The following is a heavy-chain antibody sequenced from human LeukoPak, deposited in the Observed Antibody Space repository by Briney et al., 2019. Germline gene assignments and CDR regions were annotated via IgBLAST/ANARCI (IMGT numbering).Heavy chain of an antibody. CDR3: ATDRGIAAAGLFDY. V-gene: IGHV1-24*01. CDR1: GYTLTELS. D-gene: IGHD6-13*01. J-gene: IGHJ4*02. CDR2: FDPEDGET. Sequence: ASVKVSCKVSGYTLTELSMHWVRQAPGKGLEWMGGFDPEDGETIYAQKFQGRVTMTEDTSTDTAFMELSSLRSEDTAVYYCATDRGIAAAGLFDYWGQGTLVTASS.